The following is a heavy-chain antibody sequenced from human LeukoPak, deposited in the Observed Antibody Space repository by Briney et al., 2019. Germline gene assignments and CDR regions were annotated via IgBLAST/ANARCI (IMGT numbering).Heavy chain of an antibody. D-gene: IGHD5-18*01. CDR1: GDSFNSGAYY. Sequence: SETLSLTCTVSGDSFNSGAYYWSWIRQPPGRGLEWLGSIYHSGNTDYSPSLKSRVTISVDTSKNQFSLTLSSVTAADTAVYYCARGNIVGYSYGYLGFFDYWGQGTLVPVSS. CDR3: ARGNIVGYSYGYLGFFDY. CDR2: IYHSGNT. V-gene: IGHV4-61*08. J-gene: IGHJ4*02.